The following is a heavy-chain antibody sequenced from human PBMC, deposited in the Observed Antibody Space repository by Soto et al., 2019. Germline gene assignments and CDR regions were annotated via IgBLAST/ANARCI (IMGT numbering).Heavy chain of an antibody. Sequence: EVQLLESGGGLVQPGGSLRLSCAASGFTFSSYAMSWVRQAQGKGLEWVSSISSSGGSTYYADSVKGRFTISRDNFQNTLYLQMNSLRAEDTVVYHCTSTAELGLTASSGYWGQGTLVTVSS. D-gene: IGHD1-7*01. CDR2: ISSSGGST. V-gene: IGHV3-23*01. CDR1: GFTFSSYA. J-gene: IGHJ4*02. CDR3: TSTAELGLTASSGY.